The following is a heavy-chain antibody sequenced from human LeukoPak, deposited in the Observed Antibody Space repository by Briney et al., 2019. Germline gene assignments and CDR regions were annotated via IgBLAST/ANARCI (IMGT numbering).Heavy chain of an antibody. Sequence: SETLSLTCTVSGGSISSSSYYWGWIRQPPGKGLEWIGSVYYTGASYYNPSLKSRVTISIDTSKKHFSLKLTSVTAADTAVYYRAKHHLWELRHPPIDYWGQGTLVTVSS. CDR1: GGSISSSSYY. D-gene: IGHD1-26*01. V-gene: IGHV4-39*07. J-gene: IGHJ4*02. CDR2: VYYTGAS. CDR3: AKHHLWELRHPPIDY.